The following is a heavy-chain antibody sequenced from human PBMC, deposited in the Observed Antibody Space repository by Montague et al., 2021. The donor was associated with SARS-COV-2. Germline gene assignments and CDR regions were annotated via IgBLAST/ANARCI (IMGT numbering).Heavy chain of an antibody. V-gene: IGHV3-53*01. D-gene: IGHD3-3*01. CDR3: ETSGAPNLGGS. CDR2: IYRDGST. CDR1: GFIVSNTY. J-gene: IGHJ5*02. Sequence: SLRLSCAASGFIVSNTYMSWVRQAAGKGLDWVSIIYRDGSTYYSDSLKGRFTISRDNSKNTLYLQMNDLEPEDTAVYYCETSGAPNLGGSWGQGTLVTVSS.